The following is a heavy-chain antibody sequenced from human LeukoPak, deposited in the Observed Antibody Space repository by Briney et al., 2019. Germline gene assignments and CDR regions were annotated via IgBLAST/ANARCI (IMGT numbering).Heavy chain of an antibody. CDR2: INHSGST. D-gene: IGHD3-22*01. J-gene: IGHJ4*02. Sequence: SETLSLTCAVYGGSFSGYYWSWIRQPPGKGLEWIGEINHSGSTNYNPSLKSRVTISVDTSKNQFSLKLSSVTAADTALYYCGRHTDYYDGDYWGQGTVVTVSS. V-gene: IGHV4-34*01. CDR3: GRHTDYYDGDY. CDR1: GGSFSGYY.